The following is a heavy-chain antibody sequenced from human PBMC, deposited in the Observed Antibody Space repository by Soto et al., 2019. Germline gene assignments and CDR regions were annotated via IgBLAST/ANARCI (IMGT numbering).Heavy chain of an antibody. V-gene: IGHV3-66*01. CDR2: IYVDGTA. CDR1: GFTVNRNF. J-gene: IGHJ3*02. CDR3: ARGLHAFDI. Sequence: NLVQSGGGLVRPGGSLRLSCTASGFTVNRNFLSWVRQAPGKGLAWVSMIYVDGTAFYTDSVKDRFTISRDSSTNAVFLQMHSLSDNDTSVYYCARGLHAFDIWGRGTVVFVSS.